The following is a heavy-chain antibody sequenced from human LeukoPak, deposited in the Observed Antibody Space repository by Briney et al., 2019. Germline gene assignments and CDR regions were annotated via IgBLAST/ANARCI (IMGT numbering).Heavy chain of an antibody. CDR2: IYYSGST. CDR1: GGSISSYY. V-gene: IGHV4-59*01. CDR3: ARSSEGRYYYDSSGFSYYYYYMDV. J-gene: IGHJ6*03. D-gene: IGHD3-22*01. Sequence: SGTLSLTCAVSGGSISSYYWSWIRQPPGKGLEWIGYIYYSGSTYYNPSLRSRVTISVDTSKNQFSLKLSSVTAADTAVYYCARSSEGRYYYDSSGFSYYYYYMDVWGKGTTVTISS.